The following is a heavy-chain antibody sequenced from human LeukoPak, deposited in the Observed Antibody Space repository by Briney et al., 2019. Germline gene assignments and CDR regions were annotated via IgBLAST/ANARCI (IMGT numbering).Heavy chain of an antibody. CDR2: IYYSGST. J-gene: IGHJ3*02. Sequence: SETLSLTCTVSGGSISSYYWRWIRQPPGKGLEWIGYIYYSGSTNYNPSLKSRVTISVDTSKNQFSLKLSSVTAADTAVYYCARGPGYSNTGAFAIWGQGTMVTVSS. D-gene: IGHD4-11*01. CDR3: ARGPGYSNTGAFAI. V-gene: IGHV4-59*01. CDR1: GGSISSYY.